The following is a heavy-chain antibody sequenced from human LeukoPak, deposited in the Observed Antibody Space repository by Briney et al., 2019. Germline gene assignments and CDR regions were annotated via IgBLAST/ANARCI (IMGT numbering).Heavy chain of an antibody. D-gene: IGHD3-22*01. V-gene: IGHV1-69*05. CDR2: IIPIFGTA. CDR1: GGTFSSYA. J-gene: IGHJ3*02. CDR3: ARGYDSSGPDAFDI. Sequence: SVKVSCKASGGTFSSYAISWVRQAPGQGLEWMGGIIPIFGTANYAQKFQGGVTITTDESTSTAYMELSSLRSEDTAVYYCARGYDSSGPDAFDIWGQGTMVTVSS.